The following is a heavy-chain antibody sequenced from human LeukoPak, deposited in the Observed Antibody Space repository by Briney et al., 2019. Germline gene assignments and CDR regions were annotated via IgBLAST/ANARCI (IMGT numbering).Heavy chain of an antibody. J-gene: IGHJ4*02. V-gene: IGHV4-39*01. CDR3: ARHRSPLGSSGYYYV. CDR2: IYYSGST. D-gene: IGHD3-22*01. Sequence: SETLSLTCTVSGGSISSSSYYWGWIRQPPGKGLEWIGSIYYSGSTYYNPSLKSRVTISVDTSKNQFSLKLSSVTAADTAVYYRARHRSPLGSSGYYYVWGQGTLVTVSS. CDR1: GGSISSSSYY.